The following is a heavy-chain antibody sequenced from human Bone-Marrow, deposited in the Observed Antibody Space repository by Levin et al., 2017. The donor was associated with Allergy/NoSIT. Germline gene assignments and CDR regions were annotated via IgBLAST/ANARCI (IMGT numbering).Heavy chain of an antibody. CDR1: GYLFTSHW. CDR2: IDPSDSYI. CDR3: ARLSGGGGDY. D-gene: IGHD3-16*01. V-gene: IGHV5-10-1*01. J-gene: IGHJ4*02. Sequence: PGESLKISCTGSGYLFTSHWMSWVRQVPGKGLEWMGKIDPSDSYIKYSPSFQGHVTISTDKSIGTVYLHWSSLRASDTALYYCARLSGGGGDYWGQGTLVTVSS.